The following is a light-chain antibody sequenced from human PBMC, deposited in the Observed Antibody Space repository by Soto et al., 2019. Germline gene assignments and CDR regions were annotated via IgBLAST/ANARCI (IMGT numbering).Light chain of an antibody. Sequence: QSVLTQPRSVSGSPGQSVTISCTGTSRDVGGYDHVSWYQQHPGKAPKLMIYDVTKRPSGVPDRFSGSKSGNTASLTISGLQAEDEADYFCSSYAGSYTYVFGVGTKVTVL. CDR3: SSYAGSYTYV. V-gene: IGLV2-11*01. CDR1: SRDVGGYDH. J-gene: IGLJ1*01. CDR2: DVT.